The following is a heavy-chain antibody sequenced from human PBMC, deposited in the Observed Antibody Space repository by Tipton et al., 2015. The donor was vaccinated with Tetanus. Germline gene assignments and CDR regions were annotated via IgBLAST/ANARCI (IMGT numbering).Heavy chain of an antibody. V-gene: IGHV3-23*01. D-gene: IGHD3-10*01. J-gene: IGHJ5*02. CDR3: AKDPYGSGVNWFDP. CDR2: ISGGGGST. Sequence: WIRQPPGKGLEWVSAISGGGGSTYYADSVKGRFTISRDNSKNTLYLQMNSLRAEDTAVYYCAKDPYGSGVNWFDPWGQGTLVTVSS.